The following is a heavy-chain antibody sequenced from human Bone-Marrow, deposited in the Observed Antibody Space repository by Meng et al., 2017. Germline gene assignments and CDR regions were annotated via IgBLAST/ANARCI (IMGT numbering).Heavy chain of an antibody. CDR1: GGSISSGCYY. D-gene: IGHD3-16*01. J-gene: IGHJ5*02. CDR3: ARDIRQGGNIWFDP. Sequence: SRPGLVKPSQTLLLTCTVSGGSISSGCYYWSWIRQHPGRGLEWIGYIYYSGTTYYNPSLSSLVTISVDTSKNQFSLNLSSVTAADTAVYYCARDIRQGGNIWFDPWGQGTLVTVSS. CDR2: IYYSGTT. V-gene: IGHV4-31*01.